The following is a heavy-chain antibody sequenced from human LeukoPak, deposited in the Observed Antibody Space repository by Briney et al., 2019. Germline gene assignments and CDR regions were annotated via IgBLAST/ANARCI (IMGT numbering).Heavy chain of an antibody. CDR1: GFTFSSYG. CDR2: ISYDGSNK. D-gene: IGHD6-19*01. CDR3: AKDPRGWRDAFDI. J-gene: IGHJ3*02. Sequence: GGSLRLSCAASGFTFSSYGMHWVRQAPGKGLEWVAVISYDGSNKYYADSVKGRFTISRDNSKNTLYLQMNSLRAEDTAVYYCAKDPRGWRDAFDIWGQGTMVTVSS. V-gene: IGHV3-30*18.